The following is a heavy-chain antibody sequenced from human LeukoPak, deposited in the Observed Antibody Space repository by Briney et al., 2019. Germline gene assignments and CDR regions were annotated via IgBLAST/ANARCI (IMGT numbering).Heavy chain of an antibody. V-gene: IGHV4-34*01. J-gene: IGHJ4*02. CDR2: INHSGST. CDR1: GGSFSGYY. Sequence: SETLSVTCAVYGGSFSGYYWSWIRQPPGKGLEWIGEINHSGSTNYNPSLKSRVTISVDTSKNQFSLKLSSVTAADTAVYYCASLRPFDYWGQGTLVTVSS. CDR3: ASLRPFDY.